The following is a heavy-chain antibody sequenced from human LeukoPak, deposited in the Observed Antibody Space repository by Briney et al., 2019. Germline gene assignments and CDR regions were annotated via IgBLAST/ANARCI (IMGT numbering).Heavy chain of an antibody. D-gene: IGHD3-22*01. CDR2: ISGSGDNT. V-gene: IGHV3-23*01. CDR1: GFTFSSYS. J-gene: IGHJ4*02. CDR3: AKGSYYDSSGSFYFDY. Sequence: GGPLRLSCAASGFTFSSYSMNWVRQAPGKGLEWVSGISGSGDNTYYADSVKGRFTISRDNSKNTLYVQVNSLGTEDTAAYYCAKGSYYDSSGSFYFDYWGQGTLVTVSS.